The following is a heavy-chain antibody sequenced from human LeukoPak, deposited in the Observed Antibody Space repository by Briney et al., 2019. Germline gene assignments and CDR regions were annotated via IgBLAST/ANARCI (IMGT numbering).Heavy chain of an antibody. J-gene: IGHJ4*02. CDR2: YSGIT. Sequence: YSGITYYNPSLKSRVTISVDTSKNQFSLKLSSVTAADTAVYYCARLFDYGDSPVDYWGQGTLVTVPS. CDR3: ARLFDYGDSPVDY. D-gene: IGHD4-17*01. V-gene: IGHV4-30-2*03.